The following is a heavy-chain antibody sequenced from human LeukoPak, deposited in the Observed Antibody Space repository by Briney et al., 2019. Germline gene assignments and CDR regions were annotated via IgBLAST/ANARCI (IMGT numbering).Heavy chain of an antibody. V-gene: IGHV1-46*01. Sequence: ASVKVSCKASGYTFTSYYMHWVRQAPGQGLEWMGIINPSGGSTSYAQKFQGRVTMTRDTSTSTVYMELSSLRSEDTAVYYCARVTMIVVVISAFDIWGQGTMVTVSS. CDR3: ARVTMIVVVISAFDI. CDR2: INPSGGST. J-gene: IGHJ3*02. D-gene: IGHD3-22*01. CDR1: GYTFTSYY.